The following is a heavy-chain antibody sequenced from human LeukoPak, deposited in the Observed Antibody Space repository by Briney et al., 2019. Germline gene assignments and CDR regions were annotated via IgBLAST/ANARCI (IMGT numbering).Heavy chain of an antibody. CDR3: AKRAYGDYVPVGFDY. J-gene: IGHJ4*02. CDR1: GFTFSSYG. V-gene: IGHV3-30*02. D-gene: IGHD4-17*01. Sequence: GGSLRLSCAASGFTFSSYGMHWVRQAPGKGLEWVAFIRYDGSSKYYADSVKGRFTISRDNSKNTLYLQMNSLRAEDTAVYYCAKRAYGDYVPVGFDYWGQGTLVTVSS. CDR2: IRYDGSSK.